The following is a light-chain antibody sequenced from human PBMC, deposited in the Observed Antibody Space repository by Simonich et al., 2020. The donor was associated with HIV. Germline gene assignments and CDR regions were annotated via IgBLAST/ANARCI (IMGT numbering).Light chain of an antibody. V-gene: IGKV4-1*01. CDR3: QQYYDTPYT. CDR1: QSVLYSSNNKNY. J-gene: IGKJ2*01. Sequence: DIVMTQSQDSLAVSLGERATINCKSSQSVLYSSNNKNYLAWYQQKPGQPPRLLVYWASTRESGFPDRFSGSGSGTDFTLTISSLQAEDVAVYYCQQYYDTPYTFGQGTKLEIK. CDR2: WAS.